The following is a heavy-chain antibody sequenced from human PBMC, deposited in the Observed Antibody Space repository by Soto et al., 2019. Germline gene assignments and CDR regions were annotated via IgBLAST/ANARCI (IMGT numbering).Heavy chain of an antibody. CDR1: GFTFSSYA. J-gene: IGHJ4*02. D-gene: IGHD1-26*01. V-gene: IGHV3-30-3*01. CDR2: ISYDGSNK. CDR3: ARDSSGLGQVGATEY. Sequence: PGGSLRLSCAASGFTFSSYAMHWVRQAPGKGLEWVAVISYDGSNKYYADSVKGRFTISRDNSKNTLYLQMNSLRAEDTAVYYCARDSSGLGQVGATEYWGQGTLVTVSS.